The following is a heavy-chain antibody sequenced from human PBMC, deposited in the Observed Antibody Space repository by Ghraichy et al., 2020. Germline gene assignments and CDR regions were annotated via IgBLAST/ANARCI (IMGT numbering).Heavy chain of an antibody. CDR3: ARASRVVRFYYYDALDV. CDR1: GFSFSNYI. Sequence: GGSLRLSCAASGFSFSNYIMNWVRQAPGKGVEWVSHISSSSRTISYADSVKGRFTVSRDNAKNSLFLQMNSLRDEDTAVYYCARASRVVRFYYYDALDVWGQGTTVTVSS. CDR2: ISSSSRTI. V-gene: IGHV3-48*02. D-gene: IGHD4-23*01. J-gene: IGHJ6*02.